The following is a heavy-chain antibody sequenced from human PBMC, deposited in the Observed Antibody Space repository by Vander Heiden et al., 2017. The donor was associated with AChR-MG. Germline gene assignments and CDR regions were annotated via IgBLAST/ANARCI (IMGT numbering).Heavy chain of an antibody. V-gene: IGHV4-59*01. CDR2: IYYSGST. CDR3: ARATGYYYDSSGYYYGWFDP. J-gene: IGHJ5*02. D-gene: IGHD3-22*01. Sequence: QVQLQESGPGLVKPSEPLSLTCTVSGGSISSSYWGWIRQPPGKGLEWIGYIYYSGSTNYNPSLKSRVTISVDTSKNQFSLKLSSVTAADTAVYYCARATGYYYDSSGYYYGWFDPWGQGTLVTVSS. CDR1: GGSISSSY.